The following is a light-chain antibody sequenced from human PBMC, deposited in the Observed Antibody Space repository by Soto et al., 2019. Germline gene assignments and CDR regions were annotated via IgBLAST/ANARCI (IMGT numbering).Light chain of an antibody. CDR3: SSYAGSNKSV. V-gene: IGLV2-8*01. CDR2: GVT. Sequence: QSVLTQPASVSGSPGQSITISCTGTSSDVGAYNYVSWYQQYPGKAPKLMIYGVTNRPSGVPDRFSGSKSGNTASLTVSGLQPEDEADYYCSSYAGSNKSVFGTGTKVTVL. CDR1: SSDVGAYNY. J-gene: IGLJ1*01.